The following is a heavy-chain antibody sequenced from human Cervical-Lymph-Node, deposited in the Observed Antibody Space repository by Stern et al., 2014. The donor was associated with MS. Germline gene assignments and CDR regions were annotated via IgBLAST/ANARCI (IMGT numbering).Heavy chain of an antibody. CDR2: INPSGGTT. CDR1: GYTFTNYY. Sequence: DQLVESGAEVKKPGASVKVSCKASGYTFTNYYMHWVRQAPGQGLEWMGLINPSGGTTSSAQRFQGRVTMTRDTSTSTVYMELSSLRSEDTAMYYCARDEVYGDYGYWGQGTLVTVSS. CDR3: ARDEVYGDYGY. V-gene: IGHV1-46*03. J-gene: IGHJ4*02. D-gene: IGHD4-17*01.